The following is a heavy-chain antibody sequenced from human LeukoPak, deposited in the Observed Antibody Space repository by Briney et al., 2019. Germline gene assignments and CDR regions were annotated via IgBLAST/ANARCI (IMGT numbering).Heavy chain of an antibody. Sequence: ASVKVSCKASGYTFISYDINWVRQATGQGLEWMGWMSTNSGNTGYAQKFQGRITITRDTSISTAYMELSSLRSEDTAVYYCARGSWASGYLVDYWGQGTLVTVSS. D-gene: IGHD3-3*01. J-gene: IGHJ4*02. CDR1: GYTFISYD. V-gene: IGHV1-8*03. CDR3: ARGSWASGYLVDY. CDR2: MSTNSGNT.